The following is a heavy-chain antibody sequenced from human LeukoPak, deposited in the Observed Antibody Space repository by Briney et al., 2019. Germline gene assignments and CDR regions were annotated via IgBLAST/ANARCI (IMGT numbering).Heavy chain of an antibody. CDR2: INGDGSST. V-gene: IGHV3-74*01. CDR3: AREDAFRGYSYGFVDY. CDR1: GFTFSSYW. Sequence: GGSPRLSCVASGFTFSSYWMHWVRQTPGKGLVWVSRINGDGSSTNYADSVKGRFTISRDNAKNTLYLQMNSLRAEGSLRAEDTAVYYCAREDAFRGYSYGFVDYWGQGTLVTVSS. J-gene: IGHJ4*02. D-gene: IGHD5-18*01.